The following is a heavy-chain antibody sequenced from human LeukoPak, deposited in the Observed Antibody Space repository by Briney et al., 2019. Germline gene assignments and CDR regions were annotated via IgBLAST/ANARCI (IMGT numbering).Heavy chain of an antibody. CDR1: GFTFSNAW. CDR2: IKSKTDDETT. J-gene: IGHJ4*02. D-gene: IGHD3-3*01. CDR3: TTEEWSYNFDY. V-gene: IGHV3-15*01. Sequence: PGGSLRLSCAASGFTFSNAWMSWVRQAPGKGLEWVGRIKSKTDDETTDYAAPVKGRFTISRDDSKNTLYLQMNSPKTEDTAVYYCTTEEWSYNFDYWGQGTLVTVSS.